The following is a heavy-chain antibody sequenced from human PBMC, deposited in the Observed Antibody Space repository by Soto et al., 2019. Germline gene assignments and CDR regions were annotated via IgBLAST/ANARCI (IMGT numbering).Heavy chain of an antibody. CDR2: ISYDGSNK. Sequence: QVHLVESGGGVVQPGRSLRLSCAASGSTFSSYGMHWVRQAPGKGLEWVAVISYDGSNKYYADSVKGRFTISRDNSKNTLYLQMNSLRAEDTAVYYCAKGSLEWLPLHWGQGTLVTVSS. V-gene: IGHV3-30*18. J-gene: IGHJ4*02. CDR3: AKGSLEWLPLH. D-gene: IGHD3-3*01. CDR1: GSTFSSYG.